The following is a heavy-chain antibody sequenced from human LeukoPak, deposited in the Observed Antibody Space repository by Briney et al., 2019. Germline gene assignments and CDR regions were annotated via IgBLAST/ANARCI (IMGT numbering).Heavy chain of an antibody. D-gene: IGHD3-22*01. CDR1: GFTFSNYG. CDR2: IRFDGTDT. V-gene: IGHV3-30*02. Sequence: GGSLRLSCLASGFTFSNYGTHWVRQAPGKGLEWVALIRFDGTDTYYADSVKGRFTISRDNSKSTLYLQMNSLRAGDTAVYYCAKHLGGNYFDRPFDYWGQGTLVTVSS. J-gene: IGHJ4*02. CDR3: AKHLGGNYFDRPFDY.